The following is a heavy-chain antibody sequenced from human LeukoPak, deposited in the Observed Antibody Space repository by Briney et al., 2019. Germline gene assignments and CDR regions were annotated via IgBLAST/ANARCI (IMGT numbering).Heavy chain of an antibody. D-gene: IGHD1-7*01. CDR1: GFIVSRNY. CDR2: ISSSSSTI. CDR3: ARDHPVRTLHPRVVDY. Sequence: GGSLRLSCGASGFIVSRNYMSWVRQAPGKGLEWVSYISSSSSTIYYADSVKGRFTISRDNAKNSLYLQMNSLRDEDTAVYYCARDHPVRTLHPRVVDYWGQGTLVTVSS. J-gene: IGHJ4*02. V-gene: IGHV3-48*02.